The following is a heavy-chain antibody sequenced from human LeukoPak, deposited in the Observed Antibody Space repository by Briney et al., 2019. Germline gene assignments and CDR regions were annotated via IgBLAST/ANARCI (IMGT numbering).Heavy chain of an antibody. J-gene: IGHJ4*02. CDR1: GGTFSSYA. CDR2: IIPIFGTA. Sequence: SVKVSCKASGGTFSSYAISWVRQAPGQGLEWMGGIIPIFGTANYAQKFQGRVTNTADKSTSTAYMELSSLRSEDTAVYYCARAGDILTGYYYWGQGTLVTVSS. V-gene: IGHV1-69*06. D-gene: IGHD3-9*01. CDR3: ARAGDILTGYYY.